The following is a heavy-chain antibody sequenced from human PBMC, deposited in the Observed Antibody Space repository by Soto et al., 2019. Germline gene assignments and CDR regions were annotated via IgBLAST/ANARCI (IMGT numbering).Heavy chain of an antibody. J-gene: IGHJ4*02. D-gene: IGHD2-2*01. CDR1: GGSISPHY. Sequence: SETLSLTCTVSGGSISPHYWSWIRQPPGKGLEWIGYISYSGNTNYNPSLQSRLTVSVDTSKNQFSLKLSSVTAADTAVYYCARGGDVVLVPAATYYFDYWGQGTLVTVSS. V-gene: IGHV4-59*08. CDR3: ARGGDVVLVPAATYYFDY. CDR2: ISYSGNT.